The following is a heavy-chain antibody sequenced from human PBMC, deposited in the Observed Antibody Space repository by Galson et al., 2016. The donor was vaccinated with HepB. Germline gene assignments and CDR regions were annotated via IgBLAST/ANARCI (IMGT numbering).Heavy chain of an antibody. CDR2: IKEDGSEI. D-gene: IGHD6-25*01. Sequence: SLRLSCAASGFTFTDYWMSWVRQAPGKGLEWVANIKEDGSEITYVDSVRGRFTISRDNAKNSLFLQMNCLRVEDTAVYYCARDRQRHYYFYGMDVWGHGTTVTVSS. V-gene: IGHV3-7*01. CDR3: ARDRQRHYYFYGMDV. J-gene: IGHJ6*02. CDR1: GFTFTDYW.